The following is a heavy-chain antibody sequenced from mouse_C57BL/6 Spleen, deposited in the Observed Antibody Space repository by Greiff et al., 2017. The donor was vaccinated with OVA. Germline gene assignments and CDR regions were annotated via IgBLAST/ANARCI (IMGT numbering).Heavy chain of an antibody. CDR1: GYTFTSYW. D-gene: IGHD1-1*01. CDR2: IHPNSGST. J-gene: IGHJ3*01. Sequence: VQLQQPGAELVKPGASVKLSCKASGYTFTSYWMHWVKQRPGQGLEWIGMIHPNSGSTNYNEKFKSKATLTVDKSSSTAYMQLSSLTSEDSAVYYCAREYYYGSSWFAYWGQGTLVTVSA. V-gene: IGHV1-64*01. CDR3: AREYYYGSSWFAY.